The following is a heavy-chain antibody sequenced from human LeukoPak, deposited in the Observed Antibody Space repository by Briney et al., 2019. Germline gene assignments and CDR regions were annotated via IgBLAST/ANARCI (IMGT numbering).Heavy chain of an antibody. CDR2: INPNSGGT. CDR3: AARPPRAVAGPFDY. D-gene: IGHD6-19*01. Sequence: ASVKVSCKASGYTFTGYYMHWVRQAPGQGLEWMGWINPNSGGTNYAQKFQGRVTMTRDTSISTAYMELSRLRSDDTAVYYCAARPPRAVAGPFDYWGQGTLVTVSS. V-gene: IGHV1-2*02. CDR1: GYTFTGYY. J-gene: IGHJ4*02.